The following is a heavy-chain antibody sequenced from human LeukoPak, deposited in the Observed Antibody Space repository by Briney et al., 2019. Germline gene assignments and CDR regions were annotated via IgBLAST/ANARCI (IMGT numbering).Heavy chain of an antibody. V-gene: IGHV4-59*08. Sequence: SETLSLTCTVSGGSISSYYWSWIRQPPGKGLEWIGYIFYSGSTNYNPSLKSRVTISVDTSKNQFSLKLSSVTAADTAVYYCARHPRSDYGDYVPHYNFDYWGQGTLVTVSS. CDR1: GGSISSYY. CDR2: IFYSGST. J-gene: IGHJ4*02. D-gene: IGHD4-17*01. CDR3: ARHPRSDYGDYVPHYNFDY.